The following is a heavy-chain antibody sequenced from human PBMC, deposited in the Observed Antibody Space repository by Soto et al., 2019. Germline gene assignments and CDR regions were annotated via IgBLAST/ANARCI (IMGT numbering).Heavy chain of an antibody. CDR1: GFTFSSYA. V-gene: IGHV3-23*01. Sequence: GGSLRLSCAASGFTFSSYAMSWVRQAPGKGLEWVSAISGSGGSTYYADSVKGRFNISRDNSKNTLYLHMHSLRAEDTAVYYCPKDPGNYDSSGQLNWFDPCGQGTLVTVSS. D-gene: IGHD3-22*01. CDR3: PKDPGNYDSSGQLNWFDP. J-gene: IGHJ5*02. CDR2: ISGSGGST.